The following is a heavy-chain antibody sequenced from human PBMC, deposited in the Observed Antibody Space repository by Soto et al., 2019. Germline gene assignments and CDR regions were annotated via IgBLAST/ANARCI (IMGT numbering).Heavy chain of an antibody. CDR3: ARGRGYGSGSYYNAPFYGMDV. J-gene: IGHJ6*02. Sequence: NPSATLSLTCTVSGGSISSGGYYWSWIRQHPGKGLEWIGYIYYSGSTYYNPSLKSRVTISVDTSKNQFSLKLSSVTAADTAVYYCARGRGYGSGSYYNAPFYGMDVWGQGTTVTVSS. D-gene: IGHD3-10*01. CDR2: IYYSGST. V-gene: IGHV4-31*03. CDR1: GGSISSGGYY.